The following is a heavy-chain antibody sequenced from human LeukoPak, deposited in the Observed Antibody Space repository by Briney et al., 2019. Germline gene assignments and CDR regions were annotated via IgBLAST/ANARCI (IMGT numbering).Heavy chain of an antibody. D-gene: IGHD6-19*01. CDR3: ARTPAVAGFDY. Sequence: SETLSLTCTVSGGSISSYYWSWIRQPPGKGLEWIGYIYYSGSTNYNPSLKSQISISVDTSKNQFFLKLSSVTAADTAVYYCARTPAVAGFDYWGQGTLVTVSS. CDR1: GGSISSYY. CDR2: IYYSGST. V-gene: IGHV4-59*12. J-gene: IGHJ4*02.